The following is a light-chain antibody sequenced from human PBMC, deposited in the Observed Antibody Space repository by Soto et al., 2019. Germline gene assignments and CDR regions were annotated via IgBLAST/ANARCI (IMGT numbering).Light chain of an antibody. Sequence: QSALTQPASVSGSPGQSITISCTGTSSDVVGYNYVSLYQQHPGKAPKFMIYDVSNRPSGVSNRFSGSKSGNTASLTISGLQAEDEADYYCCSYTTSNTRQIVFGTGTKVTVL. J-gene: IGLJ1*01. CDR1: SSDVVGYNY. CDR2: DVS. V-gene: IGLV2-14*01. CDR3: CSYTTSNTRQIV.